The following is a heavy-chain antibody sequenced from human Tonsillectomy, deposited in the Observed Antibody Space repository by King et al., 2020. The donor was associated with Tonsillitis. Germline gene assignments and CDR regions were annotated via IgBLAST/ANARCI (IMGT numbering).Heavy chain of an antibody. J-gene: IGHJ6*03. D-gene: IGHD6-13*01. V-gene: IGHV3-33*08. CDR2: IWFDGSNK. CDR3: ARDGSASSWYLDV. CDR1: GFTFSSYG. Sequence: VQLVESGGGVVQPGRSLRLSCAPSGFTFSSYGMHWVRQAPGKGLEWVAVIWFDGSNKYYADSVKGRFTISRDNSKNTLYRQMNSLRAEDTAVYFCARDGSASSWYLDVWGKGTTVTVSS.